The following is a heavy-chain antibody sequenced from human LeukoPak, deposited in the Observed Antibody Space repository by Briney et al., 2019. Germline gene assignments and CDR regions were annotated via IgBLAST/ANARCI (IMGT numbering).Heavy chain of an antibody. CDR1: GFTFSSYW. CDR2: ISTDGSST. D-gene: IGHD3-22*01. Sequence: GGSLRLSCAASGFTFSSYWMHWVRQAPGKGLVWVSRISTDGSSTSYADSVKGRFTISRDNAKNSLYLQMNSLRAEDTAVYYCAREGGFYDSSGYYLTFDYWGQGTLVTVSS. J-gene: IGHJ4*02. CDR3: AREGGFYDSSGYYLTFDY. V-gene: IGHV3-74*01.